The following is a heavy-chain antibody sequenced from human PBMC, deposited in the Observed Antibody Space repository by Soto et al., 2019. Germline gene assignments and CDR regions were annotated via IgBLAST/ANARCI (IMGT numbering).Heavy chain of an antibody. V-gene: IGHV4-31*09. CDR3: ADLRGYTCYTGD. Sequence: SEPLSLTCTVSGGSMSSEGYYWSWIRQHPGKGLEWIGYIYYSGLTDYNPSLKSRLTISVDKSKNEFYLKMRSVTAADTAVYYWADLRGYTCYTGDWGQGTVVTVSS. CDR1: GGSMSSEGYY. J-gene: IGHJ4*02. D-gene: IGHD2-2*02. CDR2: IYYSGLT.